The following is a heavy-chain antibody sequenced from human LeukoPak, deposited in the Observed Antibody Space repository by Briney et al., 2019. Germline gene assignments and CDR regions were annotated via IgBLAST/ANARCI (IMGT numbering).Heavy chain of an antibody. J-gene: IGHJ4*02. CDR2: IKPDGSNK. CDR3: ARSRAFDY. V-gene: IGHV3-30*02. D-gene: IGHD2/OR15-2a*01. Sequence: GGSLRLSCAASGFTFSRYGMHCVRQAPGKGLEWVALIKPDGSNKYYADSVKGRFTISRDNSKNTLHLQMNSLRAEDTAVYYCARSRAFDYWGQGTLVTVSS. CDR1: GFTFSRYG.